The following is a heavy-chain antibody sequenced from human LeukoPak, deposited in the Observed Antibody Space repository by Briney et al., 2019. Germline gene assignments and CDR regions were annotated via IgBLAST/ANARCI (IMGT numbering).Heavy chain of an antibody. D-gene: IGHD5-12*01. Sequence: ASVKVSCKASGYTFTSYGISWVRQAPGQGLEWMGWISAYNGNTNYAQKLQGRVTMTTDTSTSTAYMELRSLRSDDTAVYYCARVSGYDSVGGYYMDVWGKGTTVTVSS. CDR2: ISAYNGNT. J-gene: IGHJ6*03. CDR1: GYTFTSYG. V-gene: IGHV1-18*01. CDR3: ARVSGYDSVGGYYMDV.